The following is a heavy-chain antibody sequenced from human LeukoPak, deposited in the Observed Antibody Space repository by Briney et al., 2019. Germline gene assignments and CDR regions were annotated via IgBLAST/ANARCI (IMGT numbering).Heavy chain of an antibody. J-gene: IGHJ6*03. CDR1: GYTFTSYG. CDR3: ARALSPLTMTTVTTWGHYYYYMDV. D-gene: IGHD4-17*01. V-gene: IGHV1-18*01. CDR2: ISAYNGNT. Sequence: ASVKVSCKASGYTFTSYGISWVRQAPGQGLEWMGWISAYNGNTNYAQKLQGRVTMTTDTSTSTAYMELRSLTSDDTAVYYCARALSPLTMTTVTTWGHYYYYMDVWGKGTTVTVSS.